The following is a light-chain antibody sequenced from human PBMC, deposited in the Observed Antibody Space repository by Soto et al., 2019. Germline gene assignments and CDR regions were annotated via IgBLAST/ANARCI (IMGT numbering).Light chain of an antibody. CDR1: QSISTW. Sequence: DIQMTQSPSTLSASVGDRVTITCRASQSISTWLAWYQQKPGTAPKLLIYKASTLESGVPSRFSGSRSGTAFTLTVSSLQPDDFATYYCQHYNSYSEALGQGTKVDIK. CDR3: QHYNSYSEA. CDR2: KAS. J-gene: IGKJ1*01. V-gene: IGKV1-5*03.